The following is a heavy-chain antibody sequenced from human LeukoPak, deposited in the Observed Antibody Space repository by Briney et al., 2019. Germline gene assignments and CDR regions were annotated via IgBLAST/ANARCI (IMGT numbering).Heavy chain of an antibody. D-gene: IGHD3-10*01. CDR3: ARARRADLRFGESFRHSKAVRAFDI. CDR1: GFISISYT. CDR2: ISSSSSYI. Sequence: GGSLRLSCAASGFISISYTMNWVRQAPGKGLEWVSSISSSSSYIYYADSVKGRFTISRDNAKNSLFLQMNSLRAEDTALYYCARARRADLRFGESFRHSKAVRAFDIWGQGTMVTVSS. V-gene: IGHV3-21*01. J-gene: IGHJ3*02.